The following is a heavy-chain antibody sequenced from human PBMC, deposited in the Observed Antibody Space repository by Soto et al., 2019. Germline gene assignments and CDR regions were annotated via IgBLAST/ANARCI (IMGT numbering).Heavy chain of an antibody. J-gene: IGHJ4*02. V-gene: IGHV4-31*02. CDR3: AREGRIAGAGRFDY. Sequence: TRPLTWSGSAGILSRGGYFGCWIRQVPGKRLEWIGYIYYSGSTYYNPSLKSRVAMSVDTSKNQFSLKMRSVTAADTAIYYCAREGRIAGAGRFDYRGQGSLLTVS. CDR1: AGILSRGGYF. D-gene: IGHD6-13*01. CDR2: IYYSGST.